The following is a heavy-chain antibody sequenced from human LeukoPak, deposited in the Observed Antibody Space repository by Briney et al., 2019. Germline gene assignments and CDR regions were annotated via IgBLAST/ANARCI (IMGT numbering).Heavy chain of an antibody. D-gene: IGHD3-9*01. J-gene: IGHJ3*02. V-gene: IGHV4-39*07. Sequence: SETLSLTCTVSAGFVSNSNYYWGWIRQPPGKGLEWIGSISSSGSTNYNPSLKSRVTISVDTSKNQFSLKLSSVTAADTAVYYCAREVRRYFDWPTTPLYAFDIWGQGTMVTVSS. CDR1: AGFVSNSNYY. CDR3: AREVRRYFDWPTTPLYAFDI. CDR2: ISSSGST.